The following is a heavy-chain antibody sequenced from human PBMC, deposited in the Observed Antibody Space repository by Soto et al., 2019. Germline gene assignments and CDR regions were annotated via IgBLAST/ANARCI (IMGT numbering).Heavy chain of an antibody. Sequence: QVQLVQSGAEVKKPGASVRVSCKPSGYTLTNYAIHWVRQAAGQSLEWLAWIDPGSGRATYSQKVQGRVIVTKENSATTFYMDLTSLTSEYKTVYFCTRDLNGGNPFDYWGQGALVTVSS. CDR2: IDPGSGRA. D-gene: IGHD2-8*01. CDR3: TRDLNGGNPFDY. V-gene: IGHV1-3*01. J-gene: IGHJ4*02. CDR1: GYTLTNYA.